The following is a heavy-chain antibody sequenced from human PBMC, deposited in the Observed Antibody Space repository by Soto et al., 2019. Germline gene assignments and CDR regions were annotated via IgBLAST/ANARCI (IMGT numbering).Heavy chain of an antibody. J-gene: IGHJ6*03. CDR3: ARGVLEWLLRDSYYYYMDV. D-gene: IGHD3-3*01. CDR1: GDSISSSY. Sequence: QVQLQESGPGLVKPSETLSLTCTVSGDSISSSYWNWIRQAPGKGLEWIGYIDDTGSTNYNPSLRRRVALSVAPSHHPYSLKLSSVTAADTAVYYCARGVLEWLLRDSYYYYMDVWGKGTTVTVSS. CDR2: IDDTGST. V-gene: IGHV4-59*01.